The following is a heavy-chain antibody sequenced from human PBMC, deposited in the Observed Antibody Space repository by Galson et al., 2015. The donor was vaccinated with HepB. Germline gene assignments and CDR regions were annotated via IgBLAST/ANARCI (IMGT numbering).Heavy chain of an antibody. D-gene: IGHD3-3*01. V-gene: IGHV3-21*01. Sequence: SLRLSCAASGFTFSSYSMNWVRQAPGKGLEWVSSISSSSSYIYYADSVKDRFTISRDNAKNSLYLQMNSLRAEDTAVYYCARDVGVPHLDWFDYWGQGTLVTVSS. CDR3: ARDVGVPHLDWFDY. CDR2: ISSSSSYI. J-gene: IGHJ4*02. CDR1: GFTFSSYS.